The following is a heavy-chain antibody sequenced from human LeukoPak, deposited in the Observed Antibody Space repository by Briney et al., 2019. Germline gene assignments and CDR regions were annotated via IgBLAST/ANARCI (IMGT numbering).Heavy chain of an antibody. CDR1: GFTFTKHW. J-gene: IGHJ4*02. CDR2: IREDGNEK. V-gene: IGHV3-7*01. CDR3: VRDYRGGWNDY. Sequence: GGSLRLSCAATGFTFTKHWMSWVRQTIGKGLECVAKIREDGNEKHYVDSVKGRFTISRDNAKNSLFLQMNNLRVGDTAVYYCVRDYRGGWNDYWGQGTLVTVSS. D-gene: IGHD1-26*01.